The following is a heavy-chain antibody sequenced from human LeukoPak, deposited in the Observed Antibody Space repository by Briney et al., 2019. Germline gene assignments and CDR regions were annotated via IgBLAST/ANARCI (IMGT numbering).Heavy chain of an antibody. D-gene: IGHD3-22*01. V-gene: IGHV1-69*04. Sequence: SVKLSCKAAGGTFSSYAISWVRQAPGQGLEWMGRIIPILGIANYAQKFQGRVTTTADKSTSTAYMELSSLRSEAKAVYYCARERGYYDSSGYFPKNWGQGTLVTVPS. CDR2: IIPILGIA. CDR3: ARERGYYDSSGYFPKN. CDR1: GGTFSSYA. J-gene: IGHJ4*02.